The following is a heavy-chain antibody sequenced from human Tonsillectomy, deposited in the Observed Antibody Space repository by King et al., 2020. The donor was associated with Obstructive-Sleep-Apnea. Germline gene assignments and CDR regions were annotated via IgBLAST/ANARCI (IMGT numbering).Heavy chain of an antibody. J-gene: IGHJ5*02. CDR2: IYHSGST. V-gene: IGHV4-38-2*02. CDR1: GYSISSGYY. CDR3: ARDSSTVTTFGWFDP. D-gene: IGHD4-11*01. Sequence: VQLQESGPGLVKPSETLSLTCTVSGYSISSGYYWGWIRQPPGKGLEWIGSIYHSGSTYYNPSLKSRVTISVDTSKNQFSLKLSSVTAADTAVYYCARDSSTVTTFGWFDPWGQGTLVTVSS.